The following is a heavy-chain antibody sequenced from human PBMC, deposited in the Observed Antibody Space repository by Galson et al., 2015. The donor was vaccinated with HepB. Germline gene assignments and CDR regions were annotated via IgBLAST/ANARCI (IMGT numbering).Heavy chain of an antibody. D-gene: IGHD2-15*01. V-gene: IGHV3-23*01. CDR1: GFTFTNYA. CDR3: ASPIVAHSGWYFDL. J-gene: IGHJ2*01. CDR2: MTGSGHIT. Sequence: SLRLSCAASGFTFTNYAMAWVRQAPGRGLEWVSAMTGSGHITYYADSVKGRFTISRDNSKSTLYLQMNSLRVEDTAVYYCASPIVAHSGWYFDLWGRGTLVTVSS.